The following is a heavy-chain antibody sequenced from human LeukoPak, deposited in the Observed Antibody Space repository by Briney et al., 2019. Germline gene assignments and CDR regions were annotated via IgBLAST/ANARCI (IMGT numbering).Heavy chain of an antibody. D-gene: IGHD3-3*01. V-gene: IGHV3-21*01. J-gene: IGHJ4*02. Sequence: GGSLRLSCAASGFTFSSYSMNWVRQAPEKGLEWVSSISSSSSYIYYADSVKGRFTISRDNAKNSLYLQMNSLRAEDTAVYYCTSDFWSGYSFDYWGQGTLVTVSS. CDR1: GFTFSSYS. CDR2: ISSSSSYI. CDR3: TSDFWSGYSFDY.